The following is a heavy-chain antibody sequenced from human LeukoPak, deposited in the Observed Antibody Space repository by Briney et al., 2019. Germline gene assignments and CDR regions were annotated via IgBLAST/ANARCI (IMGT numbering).Heavy chain of an antibody. CDR2: IWYDGSNK. D-gene: IGHD3-22*01. Sequence: GGSLRLSCAASGFTFSSYGMHWVRQAPGKGLEWVAVIWYDGSNKYYADSVKGRFTISRDNSKNTLYLQMNSLRAEDTAVYYCARDQPGFDYYDSSGYSNDAFDIWGQGTMVTVSS. V-gene: IGHV3-33*01. J-gene: IGHJ3*02. CDR3: ARDQPGFDYYDSSGYSNDAFDI. CDR1: GFTFSSYG.